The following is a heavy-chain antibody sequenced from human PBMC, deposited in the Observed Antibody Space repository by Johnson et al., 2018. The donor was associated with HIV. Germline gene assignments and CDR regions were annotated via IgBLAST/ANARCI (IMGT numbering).Heavy chain of an antibody. J-gene: IGHJ3*01. CDR3: AKDQWSSSWTNDAFDV. CDR2: ISYDGSNK. D-gene: IGHD6-13*01. Sequence: QMLLVESGGGVVQPGKSLTLSCVGSGLSFSNFGIHWVRQAPGKGPEWVAVISYDGSNKYYADSVKGRFTISRDNSKNTLYLQMNSLRAEDTAVYYCAKDQWSSSWTNDAFDVWGQGTMVTVSS. V-gene: IGHV3-30*18. CDR1: GLSFSNFG.